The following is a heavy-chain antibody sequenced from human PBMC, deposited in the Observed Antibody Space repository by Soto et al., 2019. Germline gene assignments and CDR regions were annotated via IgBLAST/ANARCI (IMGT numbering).Heavy chain of an antibody. CDR3: AIHNSGYSYGYY. J-gene: IGHJ4*02. CDR2: IKQDGSEK. V-gene: IGHV3-7*01. Sequence: GGSLRLSCAASGFTFSSYWMSWVRQAPGKGLEWVANIKQDGSEKYYVDSVKGRFTISRDNAKNSLYLQMNSLRAEATAVYYCAIHNSGYSYGYYWGQGTLVTVSS. CDR1: GFTFSSYW. D-gene: IGHD5-18*01.